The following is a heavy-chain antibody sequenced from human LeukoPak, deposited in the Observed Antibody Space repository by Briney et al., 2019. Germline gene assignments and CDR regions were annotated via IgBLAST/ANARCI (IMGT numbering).Heavy chain of an antibody. CDR3: ARPYNSGWYGDFDY. Sequence: PGRSLRLSCAASGFSFSSYAMHWVRQAPGKGLEWVTVISYDGTNKYYADSVKGRFTISRDNSKNTLYLQMNNLRAGDTAVYYCARPYNSGWYGDFDYWGQGILVAVSS. V-gene: IGHV3-30-3*01. CDR1: GFSFSSYA. D-gene: IGHD6-19*01. CDR2: ISYDGTNK. J-gene: IGHJ4*02.